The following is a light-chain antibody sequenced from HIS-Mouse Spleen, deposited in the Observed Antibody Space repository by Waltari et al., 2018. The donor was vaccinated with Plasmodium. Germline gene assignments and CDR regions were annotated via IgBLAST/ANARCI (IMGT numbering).Light chain of an antibody. CDR3: MQGTHWPPYT. J-gene: IGKJ2*01. V-gene: IGKV2-30*02. CDR1: QSLVHSDGNTY. CDR2: KVS. Sequence: TQSPSSLPVTLGPPASISCRSSQSLVHSDGNTYLNWFQQRPGQSPRRLIYKVSNRDSGVPDRFSGSGSGTDFTLKISRVEAEDVGVYYCMQGTHWPPYTFGQGTKLEIK.